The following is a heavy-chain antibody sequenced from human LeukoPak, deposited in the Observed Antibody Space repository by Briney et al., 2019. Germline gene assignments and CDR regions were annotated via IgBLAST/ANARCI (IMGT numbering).Heavy chain of an antibody. CDR2: IKQDGSEK. D-gene: IGHD3-16*02. Sequence: PGGSLRLSCAASGFTFSSYWMSWVRQAPGKGLEWVANIKQDGSEKYYVDSVKGRFTISRDNAKNSLYLQMNSLRAEDTAVYYCARRMITFGGVIVRGGDAFDIWGQGTMVTVSS. V-gene: IGHV3-7*01. CDR3: ARRMITFGGVIVRGGDAFDI. CDR1: GFTFSSYW. J-gene: IGHJ3*02.